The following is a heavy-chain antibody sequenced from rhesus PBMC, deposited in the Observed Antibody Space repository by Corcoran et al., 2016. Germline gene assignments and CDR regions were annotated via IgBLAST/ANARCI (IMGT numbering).Heavy chain of an antibody. J-gene: IGHJ2*01. V-gene: IGHV2-95*01. D-gene: IGHD4-23*01. CDR2: IYWNDRK. CDR1: GFSISTSGTG. CDR3: ARVYSSGWYFDL. Sequence: QVTLKESGPALVKPTQTLTLTCTFSGFSISTSGTGVGWIRQTPGKALEWLASIYWNDRKYYTPSCKSRLTIPKDTSKNQVVLTTTNMDPVDTATYYCARVYSSGWYFDLWGPGTPITISS.